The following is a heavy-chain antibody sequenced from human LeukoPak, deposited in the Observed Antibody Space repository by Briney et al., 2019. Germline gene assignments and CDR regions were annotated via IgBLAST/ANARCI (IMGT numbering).Heavy chain of an antibody. Sequence: PGGSLRLSCAASDFTFDIYWMTWVRQAPGKGLEWVANIKHDGSEKHFVDSVKGRFTVSRDNARNSLFLQMNSLRAEDTAVYFCARLMLGYCGGGSCYDPFDNWGQGTLVTVSS. CDR3: ARLMLGYCGGGSCYDPFDN. D-gene: IGHD2-15*01. V-gene: IGHV3-7*01. CDR2: IKHDGSEK. CDR1: DFTFDIYW. J-gene: IGHJ4*02.